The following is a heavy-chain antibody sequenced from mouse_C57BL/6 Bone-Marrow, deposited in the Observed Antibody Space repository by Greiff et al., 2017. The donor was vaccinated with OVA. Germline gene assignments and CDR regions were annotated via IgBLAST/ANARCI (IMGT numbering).Heavy chain of an antibody. D-gene: IGHD4-1*01. Sequence: EVQRVESGPGLVKPSQSLSLTCSVTGYSITSGYYWNWIRQFPGNKLEWMGYISYDGSNNYNPSLKNRISITRDTSKNQFFLKLNSVTTEVTATYYCARLGYYVDYWGQGTTLTVSS. J-gene: IGHJ2*01. CDR2: ISYDGSN. CDR3: ARLGYYVDY. V-gene: IGHV3-6*01. CDR1: GYSITSGYY.